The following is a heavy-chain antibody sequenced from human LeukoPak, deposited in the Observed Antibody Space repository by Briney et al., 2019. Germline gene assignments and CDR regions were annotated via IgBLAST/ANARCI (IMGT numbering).Heavy chain of an antibody. CDR1: GFTLSSYEMHWSYE. J-gene: IGHJ4*02. Sequence: GGSLRLSCAASGFTLSSYEMHWSYEMNWVRQAPGKGLEWVSGIIKSGGSTGYADSVNGRFTISRDNAKNSLYLQMNSLRVEDTALYYCVRGHKGGPFDHWGQGTPVTVSS. CDR2: IIKSGGST. CDR3: VRGHKGGPFDH. D-gene: IGHD2-15*01. V-gene: IGHV3-20*04.